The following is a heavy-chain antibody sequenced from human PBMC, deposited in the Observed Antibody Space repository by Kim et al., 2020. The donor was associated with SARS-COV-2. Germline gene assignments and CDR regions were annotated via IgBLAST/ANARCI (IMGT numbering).Heavy chain of an antibody. Sequence: QKFQGRVTMTRETSTRTVYMELSSLRSEDTAVYYCARDPLDTAVDYGMDVWGQGTTVTVSS. V-gene: IGHV1-46*01. D-gene: IGHD5-18*01. J-gene: IGHJ6*02. CDR3: ARDPLDTAVDYGMDV.